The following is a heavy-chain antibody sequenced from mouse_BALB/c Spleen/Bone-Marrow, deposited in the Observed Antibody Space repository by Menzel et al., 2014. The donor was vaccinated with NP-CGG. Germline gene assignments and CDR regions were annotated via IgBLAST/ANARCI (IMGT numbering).Heavy chain of an antibody. CDR3: ASYYRYDRRFAY. CDR1: GFNIKDTY. D-gene: IGHD2-14*01. J-gene: IGHJ3*01. CDR2: IDPANGNT. Sequence: VQLQQPGAELVKPGASVKLSCTASGFNIKDTYMHWEKQRPEQGLEWTGRIDPANGNTKYDPKFQGKATITADTSSNTAYLQLSSLTSEDTAVYYCASYYRYDRRFAYWGQGALVTVSA. V-gene: IGHV14-3*02.